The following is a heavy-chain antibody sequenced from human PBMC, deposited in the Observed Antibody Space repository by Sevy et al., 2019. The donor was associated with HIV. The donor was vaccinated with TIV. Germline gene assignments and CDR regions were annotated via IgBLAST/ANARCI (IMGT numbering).Heavy chain of an antibody. J-gene: IGHJ4*02. V-gene: IGHV3-15*01. Sequence: GGSLRLSCVASGFNFNNAWMSWVRQAPGKGLEWVGRMRSKSDGGAIDYAPPVRGRFTISRDDSKTMLYLQLNSLKSKDTAMYYCATGSPSPKRNYYDSSGYYYWGQGTLVTVSS. D-gene: IGHD3-22*01. CDR1: GFNFNNAW. CDR3: ATGSPSPKRNYYDSSGYYY. CDR2: MRSKSDGGAI.